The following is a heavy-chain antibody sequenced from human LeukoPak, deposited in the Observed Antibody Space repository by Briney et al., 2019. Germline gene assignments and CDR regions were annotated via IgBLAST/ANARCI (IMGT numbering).Heavy chain of an antibody. CDR3: ARGTSAPAAIKPDY. Sequence: GGSLRLSCAASGFTFSSYAMHWVRQTPGKGLEWVAVISYDGSNKYYADSVKGRFTISRDNSKNTLYLQMNSLRAEDTAVCYCARGTSAPAAIKPDYWGQGTLVTVSS. D-gene: IGHD2-2*01. CDR2: ISYDGSNK. CDR1: GFTFSSYA. V-gene: IGHV3-30*04. J-gene: IGHJ4*02.